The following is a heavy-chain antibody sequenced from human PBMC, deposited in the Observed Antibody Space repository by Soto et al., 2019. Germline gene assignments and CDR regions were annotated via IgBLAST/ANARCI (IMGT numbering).Heavy chain of an antibody. V-gene: IGHV3-48*01. Sequence: PGGSLRLSCAASGFTFSSYGMHWVRQAPGKGLEWVSYISSSSSTIYYADSVKGRFTISRDNAKNSLYLQMNSLRAEDTALYYCAKDATTSYYYYYYMDVWGKGTTVTVSS. CDR1: GFTFSSYG. CDR3: AKDATTSYYYYYYMDV. CDR2: ISSSSSTI. D-gene: IGHD1-7*01. J-gene: IGHJ6*03.